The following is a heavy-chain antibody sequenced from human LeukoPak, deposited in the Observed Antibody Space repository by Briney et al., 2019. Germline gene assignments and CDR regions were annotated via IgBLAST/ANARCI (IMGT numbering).Heavy chain of an antibody. Sequence: GRSLRLSCAASVFTFSSYGMHWVRQAPGKGLEWVSVIYSGGSTYYADSVKGRFTISRDNSKNTLYLQMNSLRAEDTAVYYCARDLGIAAAATTDWGQGTLVTVSS. J-gene: IGHJ4*02. CDR1: VFTFSSYG. CDR2: IYSGGST. CDR3: ARDLGIAAAATTD. V-gene: IGHV3-53*01. D-gene: IGHD6-13*01.